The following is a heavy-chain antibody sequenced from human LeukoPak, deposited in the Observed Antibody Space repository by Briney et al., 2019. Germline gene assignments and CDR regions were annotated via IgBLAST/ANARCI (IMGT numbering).Heavy chain of an antibody. V-gene: IGHV3-30-3*01. CDR2: ISYDGSNK. J-gene: IGHJ5*02. CDR3: ARGDPAWFDP. Sequence: GRSLRLSCAASGFTFSSYAMHWVGQAPGKGLEWVAVISYDGSNKYYADSVKGRFTISRDNSKNTLYLQMNSLRAEDTAVYYCARGDPAWFDPWGQGTLVTVSS. CDR1: GFTFSSYA.